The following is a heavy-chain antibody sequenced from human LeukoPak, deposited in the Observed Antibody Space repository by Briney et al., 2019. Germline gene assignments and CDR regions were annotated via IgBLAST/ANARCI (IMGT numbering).Heavy chain of an antibody. J-gene: IGHJ3*02. CDR1: GFTFSSYW. CDR2: INSDGSST. D-gene: IGHD3-22*01. V-gene: IGHV3-74*01. CDR3: ARDLYYYDSSGYGVDAFDI. Sequence: GGSLRLSCAASGFTFSSYWMHWVRHAPGKGLVWVSRINSDGSSTSYADSVKGRSTISRDNAKNTLYLQMNSLRAEDTAVYYCARDLYYYDSSGYGVDAFDIWGQGTMVTVSS.